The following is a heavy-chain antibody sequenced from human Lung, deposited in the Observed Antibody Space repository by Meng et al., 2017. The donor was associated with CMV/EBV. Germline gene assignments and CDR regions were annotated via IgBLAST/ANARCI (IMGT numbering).Heavy chain of an antibody. V-gene: IGHV4-34*01. CDR2: INHSGST. CDR3: ARATYYDFWSGYPYFDY. Sequence: SETLSLXCAVYGGSFSGYYWSWIRQPPGKGLEWIGEINHSGSTNYNPSLKSRVTISVDTSKNQFSLKLSSVTAADTAVYYCARATYYDFWSGYPYFDYWGQGTLVTSPQ. D-gene: IGHD3-3*01. J-gene: IGHJ4*02. CDR1: GGSFSGYY.